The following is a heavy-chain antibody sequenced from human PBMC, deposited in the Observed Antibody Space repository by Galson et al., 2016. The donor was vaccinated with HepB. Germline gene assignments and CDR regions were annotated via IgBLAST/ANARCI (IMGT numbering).Heavy chain of an antibody. Sequence: SLRLSCAASGFTFSSYGMHWVRQAPGKGLEWVAFISNDGSNKKYADVVKGRFTISRDNSKKTLYLQMNSLRAEETAVYYCAKDGRIYCSSASCHDHFHYWGQGTLVTVSS. V-gene: IGHV3-30*18. J-gene: IGHJ4*02. CDR1: GFTFSSYG. CDR2: ISNDGSNK. D-gene: IGHD2-2*01. CDR3: AKDGRIYCSSASCHDHFHY.